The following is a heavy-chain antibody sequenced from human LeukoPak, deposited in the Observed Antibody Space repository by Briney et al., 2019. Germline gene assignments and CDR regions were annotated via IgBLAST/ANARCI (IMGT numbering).Heavy chain of an antibody. CDR3: ARDYSDYGDSRGGMDV. D-gene: IGHD4-17*01. Sequence: SETLSLTCAVYGGSFSGYYWSWIRQPPGKGLEWIGYIYYSGSTNYNPSLKSRVTISVDTSKNQFSLKLSSVTAADTAVYYCARDYSDYGDSRGGMDVWGQGTTVTVSS. CDR1: GGSFSGYY. J-gene: IGHJ6*02. V-gene: IGHV4-59*01. CDR2: IYYSGST.